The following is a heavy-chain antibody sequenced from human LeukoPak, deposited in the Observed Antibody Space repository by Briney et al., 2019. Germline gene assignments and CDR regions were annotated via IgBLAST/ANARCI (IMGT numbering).Heavy chain of an antibody. CDR1: GFTFSSYG. D-gene: IGHD3-10*01. Sequence: GGSLRLSCVASGFTFSSYGIHWIRQAPGKGLEWVAFIRYDGSKKFYSDSVKGRFTISRDNSGNTLYLQMNSLRTDDTAVYFCAKDRPPQYDSGTYSDYWGQGTLVTVSS. J-gene: IGHJ4*02. V-gene: IGHV3-30*02. CDR2: IRYDGSKK. CDR3: AKDRPPQYDSGTYSDY.